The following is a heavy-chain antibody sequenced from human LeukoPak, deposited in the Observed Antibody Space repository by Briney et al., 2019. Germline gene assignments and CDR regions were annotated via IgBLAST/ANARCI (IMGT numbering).Heavy chain of an antibody. CDR2: INPNSGGT. V-gene: IGHV1-2*02. Sequence: ASVTVSCTASVYTFTGYYMHWVRQAPGQGLEWMGWINPNSGGTNYAQKFQGRVTMTRDTSISTAYMELSRLRSDDTAVYYCARGDADSSGYAPGWGQGTLVTVSS. CDR3: ARGDADSSGYAPG. D-gene: IGHD3-22*01. CDR1: VYTFTGYY. J-gene: IGHJ4*02.